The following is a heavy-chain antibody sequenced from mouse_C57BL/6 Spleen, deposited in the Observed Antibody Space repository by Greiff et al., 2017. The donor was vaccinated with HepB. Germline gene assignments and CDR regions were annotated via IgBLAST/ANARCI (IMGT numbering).Heavy chain of an antibody. Sequence: EVQGVESGGDLVKPGGSLKLSCAASGFTFSSYGMSWVRQTPDKRLEWVATISSGGSYTYYPDSVKGRFTISRDNAKNTLYLQMSSLKSEDTAMYYCATDYYGSSSFDYWGQGTTLTVSS. D-gene: IGHD1-1*01. J-gene: IGHJ2*01. CDR1: GFTFSSYG. CDR2: ISSGGSYT. CDR3: ATDYYGSSSFDY. V-gene: IGHV5-6*01.